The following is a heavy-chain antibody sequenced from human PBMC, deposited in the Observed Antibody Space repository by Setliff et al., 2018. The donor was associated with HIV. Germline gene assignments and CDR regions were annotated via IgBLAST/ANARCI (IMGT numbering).Heavy chain of an antibody. Sequence: SETLSLTCTVSDASITADTFYWNWIRQPAGKGLEWIGRIYTSGSTNYNPSLKSRVTISVDTSKNQFSLKLSSVTAADTAVYYCAREDYYYYGMDVWGQGTTVTVSS. CDR1: DASITADTFY. J-gene: IGHJ6*02. CDR3: AREDYYYYGMDV. V-gene: IGHV4-61*02. CDR2: IYTSGST.